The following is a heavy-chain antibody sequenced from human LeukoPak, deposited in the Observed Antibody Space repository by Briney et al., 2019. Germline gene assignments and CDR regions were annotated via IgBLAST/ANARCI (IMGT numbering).Heavy chain of an antibody. CDR1: GASIPSSYY. V-gene: IGHV4-4*09. CDR3: ARLTGGGSYWGYFDY. J-gene: IGHJ4*02. D-gene: IGHD1-26*01. CDR2: ISASGNT. Sequence: PSETLSLTCTVSGASIPSSYYWSWIRQPPGKGLECIGYISASGNTNYNPSLKSRVTISVDTSKSQFSLNLSSVTAADTAIYYCARLTGGGSYWGYFDYWPRGHLVPVSS.